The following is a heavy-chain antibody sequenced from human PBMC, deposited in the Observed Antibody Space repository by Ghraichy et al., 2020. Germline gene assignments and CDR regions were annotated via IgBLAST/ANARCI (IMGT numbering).Heavy chain of an antibody. J-gene: IGHJ6*02. Sequence: SETLSLTCTVSGGSISSHYWSWIRQPAGKGLEWIGRIYASGSTNYNPSLKSRVTMSVDTSKNQFSLKLSSVTAADTAVYYCARGVTNREYHGMDVWGQGTTVTVSS. V-gene: IGHV4-4*07. D-gene: IGHD2-21*02. CDR2: IYASGST. CDR3: ARGVTNREYHGMDV. CDR1: GGSISSHY.